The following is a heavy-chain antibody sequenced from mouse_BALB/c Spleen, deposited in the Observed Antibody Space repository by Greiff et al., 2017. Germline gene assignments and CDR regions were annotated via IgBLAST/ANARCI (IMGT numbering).Heavy chain of an antibody. Sequence: EVQLVESGGDLVKPGGSLKLSCAASGFTFSSYGMSWVRQTPDKRLEWVATISSGGSYTYYPDSVKGRFTISRDNAKNTLYLQMSSLKSEDTAMYYCASSNYFDYWGQGTTLTVSS. CDR1: GFTFSSYG. CDR3: ASSNYFDY. J-gene: IGHJ2*01. CDR2: ISSGGSYT. V-gene: IGHV5-6*01.